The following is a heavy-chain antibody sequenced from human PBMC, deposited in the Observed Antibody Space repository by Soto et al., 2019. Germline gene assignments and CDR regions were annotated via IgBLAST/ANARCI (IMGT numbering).Heavy chain of an antibody. J-gene: IGHJ4*02. CDR3: ARLNSGWHQTFDS. CDR2: IYYSGST. Sequence: PSETLSLTCTVSGGSISSYYWSWIRQPPGKGLEWIGYIYYSGSTNYNPSLKSRVTISVDTSKNQFSLKLNSMTAADTALYYCARLNSGWHQTFDSWGQGTLVTVSS. V-gene: IGHV4-59*12. CDR1: GGSISSYY. D-gene: IGHD6-25*01.